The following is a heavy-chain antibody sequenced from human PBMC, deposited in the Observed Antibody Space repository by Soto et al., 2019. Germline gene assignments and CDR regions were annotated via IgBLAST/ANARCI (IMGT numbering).Heavy chain of an antibody. CDR2: ISYDGSNK. CDR3: AKDQQLVYYYYGIDV. D-gene: IGHD6-13*01. CDR1: GFTFSSYG. Sequence: QVQLVESGGGVVQPGRSLRLSCAASGFTFSSYGMHWVRQAPGKGLEWVAVISYDGSNKYYADSVKGRFTISRDNSKNTLYLQMNSLRAEDTAVYYCAKDQQLVYYYYGIDVWGQGTTVTVSS. V-gene: IGHV3-30*18. J-gene: IGHJ6*02.